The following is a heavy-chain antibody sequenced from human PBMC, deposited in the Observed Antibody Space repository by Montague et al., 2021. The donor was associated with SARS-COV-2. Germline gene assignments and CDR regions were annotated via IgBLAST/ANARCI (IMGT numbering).Heavy chain of an antibody. Sequence: SETLSLTCTVSGDSMRSSHWNWIRQPPGKGLEYIGYTYYSGVANYNPSLRGRVTISLDTSKNQFSLNLRSVTAADTAVYYCARSVVGGTYRHTRWFDPWGQGTLVTVFS. CDR3: ARSVVGGTYRHTRWFDP. CDR1: GDSMRSSH. CDR2: TYYSGVA. J-gene: IGHJ5*02. D-gene: IGHD3-16*02. V-gene: IGHV4-59*13.